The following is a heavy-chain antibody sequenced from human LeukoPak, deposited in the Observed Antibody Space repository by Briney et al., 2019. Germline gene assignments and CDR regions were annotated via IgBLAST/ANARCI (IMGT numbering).Heavy chain of an antibody. V-gene: IGHV3-64*02. Sequence: GGSLRLSCVASGFPFTTYAIHWVRQAPGKGLEYVSGISSNGSNTNYADSAEGRFTISRDNSKNTLYLLMGSLRPEDMALYYCARVSGYSYGQWGQGTLVTVSS. CDR1: GFPFTTYA. J-gene: IGHJ4*02. CDR3: ARVSGYSYGQ. CDR2: ISSNGSNT. D-gene: IGHD5-18*01.